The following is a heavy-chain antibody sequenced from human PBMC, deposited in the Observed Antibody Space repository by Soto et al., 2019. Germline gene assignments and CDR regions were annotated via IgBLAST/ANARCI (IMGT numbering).Heavy chain of an antibody. CDR1: GYSLSTYY. CDR2: VHHSGTT. D-gene: IGHD2-21*01. J-gene: IGHJ4*02. CDR3: ATRPPGGGYFGVFDY. Sequence: SETLSLTCTVSGYSLSTYYGTWIRQSPGKGPEWIGYVHHSGTTNYNPPLASRVTMSLDTSKNQFSLTLNAVTAADTAVYYFATRPPGGGYFGVFDYWSQGTLVTVPQ. V-gene: IGHV4-59*01.